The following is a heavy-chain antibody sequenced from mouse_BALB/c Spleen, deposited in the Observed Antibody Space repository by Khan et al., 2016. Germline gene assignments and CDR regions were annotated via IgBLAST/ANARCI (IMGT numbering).Heavy chain of an antibody. CDR2: IDPFNGGT. Sequence: LQQSGPELMKPGASVKISCKASGYSFTSYYMHWVKQSHGKSLEWIGYIDPFNGGTSYNQKFKGKATLTVDKSSSTAYMHLSSLTSEDSAVYYCASSTQSFDAMDYWGQGTSVTVSA. D-gene: IGHD1-1*01. CDR3: ASSTQSFDAMDY. J-gene: IGHJ4*01. V-gene: IGHV1S135*01. CDR1: GYSFTSYY.